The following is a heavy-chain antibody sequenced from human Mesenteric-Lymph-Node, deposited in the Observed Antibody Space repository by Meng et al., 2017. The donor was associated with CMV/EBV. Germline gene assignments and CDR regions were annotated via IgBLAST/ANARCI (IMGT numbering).Heavy chain of an antibody. Sequence: LSLPCAGHGGSFSGYYWSWIRQPPGKGLEWIGDVNYGGTTNSNPSLKSRVIMSVDTSKKQFSLNLTSVTAADTAIYYCAKLAYSNSAWGQGTLVTVSS. CDR1: GGSFSGYY. D-gene: IGHD4-11*01. V-gene: IGHV4-34*01. J-gene: IGHJ1*01. CDR3: AKLAYSNSA. CDR2: VNYGGTT.